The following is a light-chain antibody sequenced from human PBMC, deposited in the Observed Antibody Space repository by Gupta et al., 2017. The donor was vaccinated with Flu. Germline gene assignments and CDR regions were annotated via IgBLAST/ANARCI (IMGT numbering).Light chain of an antibody. CDR1: SSNIGNNK. Sequence: QSALTQPPSASGTPGQWVAISCSGSSSNIGNNKVSWYQQLPGAAPKVVIYGSDQRSSGVPDRLSGSKSGTSASLATSGLQSEDEADYYCASWDDKLSAYVFGTGTKVTVL. J-gene: IGLJ1*01. CDR2: GSD. CDR3: ASWDDKLSAYV. V-gene: IGLV1-44*01.